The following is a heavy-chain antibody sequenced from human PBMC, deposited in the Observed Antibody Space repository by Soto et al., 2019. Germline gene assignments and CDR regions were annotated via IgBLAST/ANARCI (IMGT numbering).Heavy chain of an antibody. D-gene: IGHD3-22*01. CDR3: ARGDDSSGYSY. Sequence: PSETLSLTCAVSGGSISSGGYSWSWIRQPPGKGLEWIGYIYHSGSTYYNPSLKSRVTISVDRSKNQFSLKLSSVTAADTAVYYCARGDDSSGYSYWGQGTLVTVS. CDR2: IYHSGST. V-gene: IGHV4-30-2*01. J-gene: IGHJ4*02. CDR1: GGSISSGGYS.